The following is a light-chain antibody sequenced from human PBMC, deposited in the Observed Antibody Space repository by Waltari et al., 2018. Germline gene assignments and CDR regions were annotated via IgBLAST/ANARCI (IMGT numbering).Light chain of an antibody. CDR1: QSVNYY. CDR2: GAS. V-gene: IGKV3-15*01. J-gene: IGKJ1*01. CDR3: QQYDEWPRT. Sequence: EVVLTQSPATLSVSPGDRATLSCRARQSVNYYLAWYQQKDGQAPRLLISGASTRATGIPARFSGSGSGTEFTLSISSLQSEDFAIYYCQQYDEWPRTFGHGTRVEIK.